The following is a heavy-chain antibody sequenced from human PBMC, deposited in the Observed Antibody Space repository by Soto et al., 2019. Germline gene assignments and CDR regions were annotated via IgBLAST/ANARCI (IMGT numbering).Heavy chain of an antibody. CDR1: GYTFTSYG. CDR2: ISAYNGNT. Sequence: GASVKVSCKASGYTFTSYGISCVRQAPGQGLEWTGRISAYNGNTNYAQKLQGRVTMTADTSTSTVYMELRSLRSDDTAVYYCARVWGAAGYFDNWGQGTLVTVSS. J-gene: IGHJ4*02. D-gene: IGHD6-13*01. V-gene: IGHV1-18*01. CDR3: ARVWGAAGYFDN.